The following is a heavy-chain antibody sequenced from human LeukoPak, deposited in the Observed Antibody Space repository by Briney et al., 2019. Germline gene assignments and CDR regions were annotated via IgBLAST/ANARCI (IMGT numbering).Heavy chain of an antibody. CDR2: ISASGGNS. CDR3: TKWTGYGDS. D-gene: IGHD5-12*01. CDR1: GFTFSDYA. Sequence: GGSLRLSCAASGFTFSDYAMSWVRQAPGKGLKWVSTISASGGNSYYADSVKGRFTISRDNSKNTLYLQLNSLRAEDTAVYYCTKWTGYGDSWGQGTLVTVSS. J-gene: IGHJ4*02. V-gene: IGHV3-23*01.